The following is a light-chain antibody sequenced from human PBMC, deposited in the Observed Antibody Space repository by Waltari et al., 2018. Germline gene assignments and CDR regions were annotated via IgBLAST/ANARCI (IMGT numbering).Light chain of an antibody. J-gene: IGKJ3*01. CDR2: DAS. CDR1: QSFSSY. V-gene: IGKV3-11*01. Sequence: EIVLTQSPATLSLSPGERATLSCRASQSFSSYLAWYQQKPGQAPRLLIYDASNRATGIPARFSGSGSGIDFTLTISSLEPEDFAVYYCQQRSNWPSFGPGTKVDIK. CDR3: QQRSNWPS.